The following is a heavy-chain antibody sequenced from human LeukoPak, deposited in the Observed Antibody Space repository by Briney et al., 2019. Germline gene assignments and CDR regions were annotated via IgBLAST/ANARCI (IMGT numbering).Heavy chain of an antibody. D-gene: IGHD3-3*01. CDR3: ARVRLSPVLAYYYYMDV. CDR1: GYTFTGYY. V-gene: IGHV1-2*02. Sequence: ASVKVSCKASGYTFTGYYMHWVRQAPGQGLEWMGWINPNSVGTNYAQKFQGRVTMTRDTSISTAYMELRRLRSDDTAVYYCARVRLSPVLAYYYYMDVWGKGTTVTISS. J-gene: IGHJ6*03. CDR2: INPNSVGT.